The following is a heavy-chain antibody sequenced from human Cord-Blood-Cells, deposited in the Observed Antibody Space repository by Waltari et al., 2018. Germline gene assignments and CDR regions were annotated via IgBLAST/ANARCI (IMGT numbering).Heavy chain of an antibody. J-gene: IGHJ6*02. CDR2: IIPIFGTA. V-gene: IGHV1-69*01. D-gene: IGHD2-15*01. CDR1: GGTFSSYA. Sequence: QVQLVQSGAEVKKPGSSVKVSCKASGGTFSSYAISWVRQAPGQGLEWMGGIIPIFGTANYAQKFQGRVTITADESTSTAYMELSSLRSEDTAVYYCARELYNAFDIVVVVAATHYYYYGMDVWGQGTTVTVSS. CDR3: ARELYNAFDIVVVVAATHYYYYGMDV.